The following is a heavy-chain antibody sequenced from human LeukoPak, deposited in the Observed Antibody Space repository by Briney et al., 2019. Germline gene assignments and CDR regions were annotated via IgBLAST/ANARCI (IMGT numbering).Heavy chain of an antibody. CDR2: IYYSGST. D-gene: IGHD3-22*01. Sequence: GSLRLSCAASEFSVGSNYMTWVRQAPGKGLEWIGSIYYSGSTYYNPSLKSRVTISVDTSKNQFSLKLSSVTAADTAVYYCARHDYYDSSGYALDYWGQGTLVTVSS. CDR1: EFSVGSNY. CDR3: ARHDYYDSSGYALDY. J-gene: IGHJ4*02. V-gene: IGHV4-39*01.